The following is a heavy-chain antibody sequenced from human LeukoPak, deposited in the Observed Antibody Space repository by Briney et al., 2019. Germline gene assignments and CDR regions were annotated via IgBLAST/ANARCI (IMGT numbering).Heavy chain of an antibody. D-gene: IGHD5-18*01. CDR2: IGSSSSYI. J-gene: IGHJ3*02. V-gene: IGHV3-21*01. CDR1: GFTFSSYS. Sequence: GGSLRLSCAASGFTFSSYSMNWVRQAPGKGLEWVSSIGSSSSYIYYADSVKGRFTISRDNAKNSLYLQMNSLRAEDTAVYYCARPVGYSYGTDAFDIWGQGTMVTVSS. CDR3: ARPVGYSYGTDAFDI.